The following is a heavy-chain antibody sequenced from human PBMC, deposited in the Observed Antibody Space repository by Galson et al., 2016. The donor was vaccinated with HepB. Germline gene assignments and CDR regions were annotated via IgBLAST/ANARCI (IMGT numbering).Heavy chain of an antibody. J-gene: IGHJ3*02. Sequence: SLRLSCATSGFTFSSYWMSWVRQAPGKGLEWVANIKQGGSDKYYVDSVKGRFTISRDNAKNSLYLQMNSLRAEDTAVYYCARSGQARGAFDIWGQGTMVTVSS. V-gene: IGHV3-7*01. CDR2: IKQGGSDK. D-gene: IGHD6-25*01. CDR3: ARSGQARGAFDI. CDR1: GFTFSSYW.